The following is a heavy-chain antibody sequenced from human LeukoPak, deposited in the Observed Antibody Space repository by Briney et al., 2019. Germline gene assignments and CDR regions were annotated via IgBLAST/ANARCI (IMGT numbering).Heavy chain of an antibody. CDR2: ISSRSNYI. CDR3: VRVRYDDSSGYYSDY. V-gene: IGHV3-21*04. D-gene: IGHD3-22*01. J-gene: IGHJ4*02. CDR1: GFTFSSYS. Sequence: GGSLRLSCAASGFTFSSYSISWVRQAPGKGLEWVSSISSRSNYIYYADSVKGRFTISRDNAQNSLYLQMNSLRAEDTAVYYCVRVRYDDSSGYYSDYWGQGTLVTVSS.